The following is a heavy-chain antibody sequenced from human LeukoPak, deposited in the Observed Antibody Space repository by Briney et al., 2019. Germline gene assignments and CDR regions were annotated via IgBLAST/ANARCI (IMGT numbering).Heavy chain of an antibody. CDR3: TRGSSGRRDN. D-gene: IGHD6-19*01. J-gene: IGHJ4*02. Sequence: GASVKVSCVASGYTFTSCDINWVRQATGQGLEWMGWMNPNSGNTGYGQSFQGRITMTRDISIGTAYMELSNLTSEDTAIYYCTRGSSGRRDNWGQGTLVTVSA. CDR2: MNPNSGNT. CDR1: GYTFTSCD. V-gene: IGHV1-8*01.